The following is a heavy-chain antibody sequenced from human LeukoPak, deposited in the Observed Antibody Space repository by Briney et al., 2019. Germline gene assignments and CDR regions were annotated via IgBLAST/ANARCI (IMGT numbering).Heavy chain of an antibody. CDR3: ARDSQDQYGSGKNWSDP. CDR1: GGSISSGGYY. D-gene: IGHD3-10*01. V-gene: IGHV4-31*03. Sequence: PSETLSLTCTVSGGSISSGGYYWSWIRQHPGKGLEWIGYIYYSGSTYYNPSLKSRVTISVDTSKNQFSLKLSSVTAADTAVYYCARDSQDQYGSGKNWSDPWGQGTLVTVSS. CDR2: IYYSGST. J-gene: IGHJ5*02.